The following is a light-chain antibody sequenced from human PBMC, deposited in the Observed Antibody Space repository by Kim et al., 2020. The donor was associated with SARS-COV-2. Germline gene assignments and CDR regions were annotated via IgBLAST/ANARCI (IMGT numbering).Light chain of an antibody. CDR3: KQSYTIPLT. Sequence: DIQMTQSPSSLSASVGERVTITCQASQTISSYLNWYQQKPGKVPELLIHAASSLQSGVPSRFSGSGSGTDFTLTISSLQPEDWATYNGKQSYTIPLTFGGGTKVDIK. V-gene: IGKV1-39*01. CDR1: QTISSY. CDR2: AAS. J-gene: IGKJ4*01.